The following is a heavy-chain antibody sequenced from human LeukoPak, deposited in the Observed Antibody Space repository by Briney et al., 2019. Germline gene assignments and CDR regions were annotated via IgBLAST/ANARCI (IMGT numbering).Heavy chain of an antibody. CDR1: GGSISSYY. Sequence: SETLSLTCTVSGGSISSYYWGWIRQPPGKGLEWIGSIYYSGSTYYNPSLKSRVTISVDTSKNQFSLKLSSVTAADTAVYHCARVLVVPAAPRQADAFDIWGQGTMVTVSS. CDR2: IYYSGST. CDR3: ARVLVVPAAPRQADAFDI. V-gene: IGHV4-39*01. J-gene: IGHJ3*02. D-gene: IGHD2-2*01.